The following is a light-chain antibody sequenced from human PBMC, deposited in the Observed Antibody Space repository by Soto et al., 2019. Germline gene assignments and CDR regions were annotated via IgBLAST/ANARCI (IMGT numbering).Light chain of an antibody. CDR2: GAS. CDR3: QYYGSSPFT. Sequence: EIPLTQSPGTLSLSPGERATLSRRASQSVSSSYLAWYQQKLGQAPRLLIYGASSRATGIPGRFSGSGSGTDFTLTISRLEPEDFAVYYCQYYGSSPFTFGPGT. V-gene: IGKV3-20*01. J-gene: IGKJ3*01. CDR1: QSVSSSY.